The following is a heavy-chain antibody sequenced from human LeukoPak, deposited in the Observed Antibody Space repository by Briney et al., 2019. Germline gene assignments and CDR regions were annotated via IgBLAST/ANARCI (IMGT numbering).Heavy chain of an antibody. CDR1: GGSISSGDYY. CDR3: ARMGYYDSSGPYYYYGMDV. D-gene: IGHD3-22*01. Sequence: SETLSLTCTVSGGSISSGDYYWSWIRQPPGKGLEWIGYIYYSGSTYYNPSLKSRVTISVDTSRNQFSLKLSSVTAADTAVYYCARMGYYDSSGPYYYYGMDVWGQGTTVTVSS. CDR2: IYYSGST. V-gene: IGHV4-30-4*01. J-gene: IGHJ6*02.